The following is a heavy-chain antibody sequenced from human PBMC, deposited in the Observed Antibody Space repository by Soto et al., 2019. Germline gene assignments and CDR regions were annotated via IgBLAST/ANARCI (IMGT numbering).Heavy chain of an antibody. CDR2: IIPILGIA. Sequence: QVQLVQSGAEVKKPGSSVKVSCKASGGTFSSYTISWVRQAPGQGLEWMGRIIPILGIANYAQKFQGRVRITADKSTSPAYMELSSLRSEDTAVYYCASSVHFDWLLYFDYWGQGTLVTVSS. D-gene: IGHD3-9*01. CDR3: ASSVHFDWLLYFDY. J-gene: IGHJ4*02. V-gene: IGHV1-69*02. CDR1: GGTFSSYT.